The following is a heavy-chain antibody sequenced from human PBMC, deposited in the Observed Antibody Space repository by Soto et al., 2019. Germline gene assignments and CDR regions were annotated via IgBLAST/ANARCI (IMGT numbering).Heavy chain of an antibody. CDR2: IYYSGST. CDR1: GGSISSGGYY. V-gene: IGHV4-31*03. CDR3: ARERFLEWFPYYYNGMDV. J-gene: IGHJ6*02. Sequence: SETLSLTCTVSGGSISSGGYYWSWIRQHPGKGLEWIGYIYYSGSTYYNPSLKSRVTISVDTSKNQFSLKLSSVTAADTAVYYCARERFLEWFPYYYNGMDVWGQGTTVTVSS. D-gene: IGHD3-3*01.